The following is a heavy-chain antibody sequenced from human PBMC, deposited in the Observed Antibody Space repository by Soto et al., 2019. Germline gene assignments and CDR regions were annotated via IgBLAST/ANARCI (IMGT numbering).Heavy chain of an antibody. V-gene: IGHV4-61*07. J-gene: IGHJ5*02. CDR2: NYYSGCT. CDR3: ARLRIVVVVAAIRNNWFDP. Sequence: QPPGNGLKGIVSNYYSGCTNYNPSLPSRVTISVDTSKNQFSLKLSSVTAADTAVYYCARLRIVVVVAAIRNNWFDPWGQGTLVTVSS. D-gene: IGHD2-15*01.